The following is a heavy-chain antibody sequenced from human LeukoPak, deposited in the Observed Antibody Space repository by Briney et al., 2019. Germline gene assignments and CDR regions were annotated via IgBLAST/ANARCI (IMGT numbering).Heavy chain of an antibody. CDR1: GFTFSSYA. Sequence: GGSLRLSCAASGFTFSSYAMSWVRQAPGKGLEWVSAISGSGGSTYYADSVKGRVTISRDNSKNTLYLQMNSLRAEDTAVYYCAKDSRNYYYYYMDVWGKGTTVTVSS. V-gene: IGHV3-23*01. CDR3: AKDSRNYYYYYMDV. J-gene: IGHJ6*03. CDR2: ISGSGGST. D-gene: IGHD6-13*01.